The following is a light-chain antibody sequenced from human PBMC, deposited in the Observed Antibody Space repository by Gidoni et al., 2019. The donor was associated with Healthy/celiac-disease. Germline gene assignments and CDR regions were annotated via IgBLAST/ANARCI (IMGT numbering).Light chain of an antibody. V-gene: IGKV3-11*01. CDR1: QSVSSY. J-gene: IGKJ3*01. Sequence: EIALTQSPATLSLSPGERATLSCRASQSVSSYLAWYQQKPGQAPRLLIYDASSGSGTDFTLTISSLEPEDFAVYYCQQRSNGFTFGPGTKVDIK. CDR2: DAS. CDR3: QQRSNGFT.